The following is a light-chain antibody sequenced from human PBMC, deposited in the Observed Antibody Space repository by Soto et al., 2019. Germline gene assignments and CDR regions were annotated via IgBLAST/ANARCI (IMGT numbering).Light chain of an antibody. Sequence: DIHMTQSPSTLPASVGXRVTIPCRASQSIADWLAWYQQKPGKAPKLLIYKASTLESGVPSRFSGSGSGTEFTLTISSLQPDDFATYSCQQYVAYPLTFGGGTKVDIK. CDR3: QQYVAYPLT. CDR1: QSIADW. J-gene: IGKJ4*01. V-gene: IGKV1-5*03. CDR2: KAS.